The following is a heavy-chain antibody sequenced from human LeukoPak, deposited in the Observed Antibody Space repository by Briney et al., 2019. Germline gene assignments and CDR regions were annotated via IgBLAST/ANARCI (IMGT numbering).Heavy chain of an antibody. Sequence: GGSLRLSCAASGFSFSAYAMSWVRQAPGKGPEWVSSLSSSSGYIYYADSVKGRFTVSRDNAKNSLYLQMNSLRADDTAVYYCARDSGSGGYFYYYNVDVWGKGTTVTVSS. CDR1: GFSFSAYA. D-gene: IGHD2-15*01. CDR3: ARDSGSGGYFYYYNVDV. J-gene: IGHJ6*04. V-gene: IGHV3-21*01. CDR2: LSSSSGYI.